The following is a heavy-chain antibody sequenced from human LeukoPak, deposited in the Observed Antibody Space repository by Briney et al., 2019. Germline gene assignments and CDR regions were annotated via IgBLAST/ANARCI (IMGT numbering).Heavy chain of an antibody. CDR1: GYTLTELS. V-gene: IGHV1-24*01. CDR2: FDPEDGET. J-gene: IGHJ4*02. D-gene: IGHD1-14*01. CDR3: ATMETGLSGFDY. Sequence: ASVKVSCKVSGYTLTELSMHWVRQAPGKGLEWIGGFDPEDGETIYAQKFQGRVTMTEDTSTDTAYMELSSLRSEDTAVYYCATMETGLSGFDYWGQGTLVTVSS.